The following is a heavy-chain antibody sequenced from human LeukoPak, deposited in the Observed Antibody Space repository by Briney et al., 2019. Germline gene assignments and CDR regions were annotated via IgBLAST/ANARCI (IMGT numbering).Heavy chain of an antibody. CDR1: GLNFDDSA. D-gene: IGHD4-17*01. CDR2: ISSSSSYI. J-gene: IGHJ6*02. V-gene: IGHV3-21*01. CDR3: ARGSTVNSYYYYGMDV. Sequence: GGSLRLSCVASGLNFDDSAMHWVRQAPGKGLEWVSSISSSSSYIYYADSVKGRFTISRDNAKNSLYLQMNSLRAEDTAVYYCARGSTVNSYYYYGMDVWGQGTTVTVSS.